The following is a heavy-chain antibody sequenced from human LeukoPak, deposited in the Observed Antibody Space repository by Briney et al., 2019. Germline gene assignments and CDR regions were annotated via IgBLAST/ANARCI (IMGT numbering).Heavy chain of an antibody. CDR2: IYYSGST. J-gene: IGHJ5*02. V-gene: IGHV4-39*07. CDR3: ARGHDSSGYYPSWFDP. Sequence: KASETLSLTCTVSGGSISSSSCYWGWIRQPPGKGLEWIGSIYYSGSTYYNPSLKSRVTISVDTSKNQFSLKLSSVTAADTAVYYCARGHDSSGYYPSWFDPWGQGTLVTVSS. CDR1: GGSISSSSCY. D-gene: IGHD3-22*01.